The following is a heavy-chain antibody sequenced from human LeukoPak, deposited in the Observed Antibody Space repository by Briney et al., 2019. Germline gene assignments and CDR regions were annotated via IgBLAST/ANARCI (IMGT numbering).Heavy chain of an antibody. Sequence: PSEPLSLTCTVSGTSISGYFWTWIRPSPGKGLEWIGNIYYSGSTDYNPSLKSRVTISVDTSKNQFSLKLSSVTAADTAVYYCARESSRITMVRGRNAFDIWGQGTMVTVSS. J-gene: IGHJ3*02. CDR1: GTSISGYF. V-gene: IGHV4-59*01. CDR3: ARESSRITMVRGRNAFDI. CDR2: IYYSGST. D-gene: IGHD3-10*01.